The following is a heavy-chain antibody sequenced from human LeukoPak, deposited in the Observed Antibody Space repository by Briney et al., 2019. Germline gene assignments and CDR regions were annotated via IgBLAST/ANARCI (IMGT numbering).Heavy chain of an antibody. CDR3: AKDVVGKQLHPDPGYFDY. CDR2: ISGSGGST. D-gene: IGHD6-13*01. CDR1: GVTFSSYA. J-gene: IGHJ4*02. Sequence: PGGSLRLSCAASGVTFSSYAVSWGRQAPGKGMEWVSAISGSGGSTYYADSVKGRFTISRDNSKNTLYLQMNSLRAEDTAVYYCAKDVVGKQLHPDPGYFDYWGQGTLVTVSS. V-gene: IGHV3-23*01.